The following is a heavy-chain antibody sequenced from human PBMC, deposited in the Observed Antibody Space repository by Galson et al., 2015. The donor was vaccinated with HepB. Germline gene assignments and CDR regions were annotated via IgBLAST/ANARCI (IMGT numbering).Heavy chain of an antibody. CDR3: ARGILALKHFDY. J-gene: IGHJ4*02. V-gene: IGHV3-33*01. CDR1: GFTFSSFG. CDR2: IWYDGSSK. Sequence: SLRLSCAASGFTFSSFGMHWVRQAPGKGLEWVAIIWYDGSSKNYASSVKGRFTISRDNSKNTLYLQMSSLRAEDTAIYYCARGILALKHFDYWGQGSLVTVSS. D-gene: IGHD3-3*02.